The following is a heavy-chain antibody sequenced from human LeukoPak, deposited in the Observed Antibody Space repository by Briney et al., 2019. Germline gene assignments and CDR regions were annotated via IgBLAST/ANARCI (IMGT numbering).Heavy chain of an antibody. Sequence: PSETLSLTCVVSGGSISSTSYYWGWIRQPPGKGLEWIGSIYYSGSTYYNPSLKSRVTISVDTSKNQFSLKLSSVTAADTAVYYCARALPYYGSGSSFFDYWGQGTLVTVSS. J-gene: IGHJ4*02. D-gene: IGHD3-10*01. CDR1: GGSISSTSYY. V-gene: IGHV4-39*07. CDR2: IYYSGST. CDR3: ARALPYYGSGSSFFDY.